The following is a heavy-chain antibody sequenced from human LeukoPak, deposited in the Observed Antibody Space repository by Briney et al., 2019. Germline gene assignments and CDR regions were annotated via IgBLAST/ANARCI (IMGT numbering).Heavy chain of an antibody. CDR3: AKGSKVVSAASGYYFDY. D-gene: IGHD2-2*01. J-gene: IGHJ4*02. CDR2: ISGSGGST. V-gene: IGHV3-23*01. CDR1: GFTFSSYA. Sequence: GGSLRLSCAASGFTFSSYAMSWVRQAPGKGLEWVSAISGSGGSTYYADSVKGRFTISRDNSKNTLYLQMNSLRAEDTAVYYCAKGSKVVSAASGYYFDYWGQGTLVTVSS.